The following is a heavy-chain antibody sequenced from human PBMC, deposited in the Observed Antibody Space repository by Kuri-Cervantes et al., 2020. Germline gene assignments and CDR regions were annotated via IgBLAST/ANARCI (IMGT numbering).Heavy chain of an antibody. Sequence: GGSLRLHCAASGFTFSSYAMGWVRQAPGKGLEWASAISGSGGSAYYAESVKGRFTISRDNSKNTLYLQMNSLRAEDTAVYYCAKDLHYDFWSCYPNWFDPWGQGTLVTVSS. CDR2: ISGSGGSA. CDR3: AKDLHYDFWSCYPNWFDP. V-gene: IGHV3-23*01. J-gene: IGHJ5*02. CDR1: GFTFSSYA. D-gene: IGHD3-3*01.